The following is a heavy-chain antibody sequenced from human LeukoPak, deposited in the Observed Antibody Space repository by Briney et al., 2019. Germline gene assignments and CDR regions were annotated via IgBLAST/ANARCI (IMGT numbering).Heavy chain of an antibody. V-gene: IGHV4-59*08. D-gene: IGHD6-13*01. Sequence: SETLSLTCTVSTGSISSNYWSWVRQPHGKGLEWDGSIYYSGSPNYHPSLKTRVTISVDTAKNQFSLELSSVTAADTAVYYCARLRIAAAGGEVWFDPGGQGTLVTVSS. CDR2: IYYSGSP. CDR3: ARLRIAAAGGEVWFDP. CDR1: TGSISSNY. J-gene: IGHJ5*02.